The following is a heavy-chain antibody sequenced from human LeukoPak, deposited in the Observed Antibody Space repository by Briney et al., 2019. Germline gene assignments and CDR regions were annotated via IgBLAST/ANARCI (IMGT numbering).Heavy chain of an antibody. Sequence: SETLSLTCTVSGVSISTFYWSWLRQPPGKGLEWIGEINHSGSTNYNPSLKSRVTISVDTSKNQFSLKLSSVTAADTAVYYCARDIAAQGFDYWGQGTLVTVSS. CDR3: ARDIAAQGFDY. CDR1: GVSISTFY. D-gene: IGHD6-6*01. J-gene: IGHJ4*02. CDR2: INHSGST. V-gene: IGHV4-34*01.